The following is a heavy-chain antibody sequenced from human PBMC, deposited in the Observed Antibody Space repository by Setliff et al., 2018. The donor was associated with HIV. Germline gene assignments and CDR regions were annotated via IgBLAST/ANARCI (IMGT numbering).Heavy chain of an antibody. J-gene: IGHJ4*02. D-gene: IGHD6-19*01. CDR2: INHSGST. Sequence: SETLSLTCTVSGGSISSSSYFWGWVRQPPGKGLEWIGDINHSGSTNYNPSLKSRVTISLGTSKNQFSLKLSSATAADTAVYYCARAPNPYSSGWYWQGNYFDYWGQGTLVTVSS. CDR1: GGSISSSSYF. V-gene: IGHV4-39*07. CDR3: ARAPNPYSSGWYWQGNYFDY.